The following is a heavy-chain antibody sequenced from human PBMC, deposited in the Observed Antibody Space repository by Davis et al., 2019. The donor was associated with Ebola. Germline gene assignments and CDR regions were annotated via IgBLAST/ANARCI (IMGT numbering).Heavy chain of an antibody. J-gene: IGHJ4*02. CDR1: GFIFRNYA. CDR2: VSHSERER. V-gene: IGHV3-30*04. Sequence: PGGSLRLSCAASGFIFRNYAMHWVGQAPGKGLAWVAVVSHSERERFYADSVKGRFTISRDNSENTLYLQMNSLTADDTSVYYCARAGFDEVLDYWGQGTPVTVSS. CDR3: ARAGFDEVLDY. D-gene: IGHD3-3*01.